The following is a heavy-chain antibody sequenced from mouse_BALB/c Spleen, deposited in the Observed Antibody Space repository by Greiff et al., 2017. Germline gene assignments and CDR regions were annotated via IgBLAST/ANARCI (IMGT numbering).Heavy chain of an antibody. CDR2: INSNGGST. CDR3: ARDLYYFDY. J-gene: IGHJ2*01. Sequence: EVKLVESGGGLVQPGGSLKLSCAASGFTFSSYGMSWVRQTPDKRLELVATINSNGGSTYYPDSVKGRFTISRDNAKNTLYLQMSSLKSEDTAMYYCARDLYYFDYWGQGTTLTVSS. V-gene: IGHV5-6-3*01. D-gene: IGHD6-2*01. CDR1: GFTFSSYG.